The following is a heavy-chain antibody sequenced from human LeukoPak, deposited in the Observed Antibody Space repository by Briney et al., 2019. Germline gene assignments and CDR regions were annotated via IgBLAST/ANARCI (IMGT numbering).Heavy chain of an antibody. CDR2: ISGSGDNT. D-gene: IGHD3-10*01. CDR1: GFTFSSYG. V-gene: IGHV3-23*01. CDR3: AKDSLNWFGESIS. J-gene: IGHJ5*02. Sequence: PGGSLRLSCAASGFTFSSYGMSWVRQAPGKGLEWVSAISGSGDNTYYADSVKGRFTISRDNSKNTLYLQMNSLRAEDTAVYYCAKDSLNWFGESISWGQGTLVTVSS.